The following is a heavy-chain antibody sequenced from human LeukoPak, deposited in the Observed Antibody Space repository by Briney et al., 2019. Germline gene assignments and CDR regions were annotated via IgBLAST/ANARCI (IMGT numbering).Heavy chain of an antibody. CDR2: IDPDGNT. D-gene: IGHD2-8*01. J-gene: IGHJ4*02. CDR3: ARGVRGPHDF. V-gene: IGHV3-74*01. Sequence: PGGSLRLSCAASGFTLSNSWMHWVRQAPGKGLVWVSRIDPDGNTDYADSVKGRFTISRDNAENTLYLQMNSLRAEDTAVYRCARGVRGPHDFWGQGTLVTVSS. CDR1: GFTLSNSW.